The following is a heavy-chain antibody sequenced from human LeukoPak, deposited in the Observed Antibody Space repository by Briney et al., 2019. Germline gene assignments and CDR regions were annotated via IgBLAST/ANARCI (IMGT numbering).Heavy chain of an antibody. CDR3: ARDYYDSSGYPYYFDY. Sequence: TSETLSLTCTVSGGSISSYYWSWIRQPPGKGLEWIGYIYYSGSTNYNPSLKSRATISVDTSKNQFSLKLSSVTAADTAVYYCARDYYDSSGYPYYFDYWGQGTLVTVSS. CDR1: GGSISSYY. CDR2: IYYSGST. J-gene: IGHJ4*02. V-gene: IGHV4-59*01. D-gene: IGHD3-22*01.